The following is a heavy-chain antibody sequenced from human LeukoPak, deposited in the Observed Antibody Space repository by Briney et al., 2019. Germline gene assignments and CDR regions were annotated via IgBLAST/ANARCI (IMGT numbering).Heavy chain of an antibody. D-gene: IGHD3-22*01. CDR2: ISGSGGST. Sequence: GGSLSLSCAASGFTFSSSAMSWLRQAPGKGLEWVSAISGSGGSTYYADSVKGRFTISRDNSKNTLYLQMNSLRAEDTAVYYWAFNSSGYNYSFGYWGQGTLVTVSS. CDR1: GFTFSSSA. J-gene: IGHJ4*02. V-gene: IGHV3-23*01. CDR3: AFNSSGYNYSFGY.